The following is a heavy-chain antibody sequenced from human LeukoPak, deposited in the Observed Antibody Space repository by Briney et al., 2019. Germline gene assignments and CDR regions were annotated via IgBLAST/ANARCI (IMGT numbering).Heavy chain of an antibody. CDR2: IRYDGSNK. Sequence: GGSLRLSCAASGFTFSSYGMHWVRQAPGKGLEWVAFIRYDGSNKYYADSVKGRFTISRDNSKNTLYLQMNSLRAEDTAVYYCAKVLVVAPAAMSYDAFDIWGQGTMVTVSS. D-gene: IGHD2-2*01. J-gene: IGHJ3*02. CDR3: AKVLVVAPAAMSYDAFDI. V-gene: IGHV3-30*02. CDR1: GFTFSSYG.